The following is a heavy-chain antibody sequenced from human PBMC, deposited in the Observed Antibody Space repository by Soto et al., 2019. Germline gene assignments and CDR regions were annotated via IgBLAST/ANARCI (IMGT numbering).Heavy chain of an antibody. Sequence: EVQLLESGGGLVQPGGSLRLSCAASGFTFSSYAMSWVRQAPGKGLEWVSAISSSSSYIYYADSVKGRFTISRDNAKNSLYLQMNSLRAEDTAVYYCARDPGFYGMDVWGQGTTVTVSS. J-gene: IGHJ6*02. V-gene: IGHV3-21*01. CDR3: ARDPGFYGMDV. CDR2: ISSSSSYI. CDR1: GFTFSSYA. D-gene: IGHD3-3*01.